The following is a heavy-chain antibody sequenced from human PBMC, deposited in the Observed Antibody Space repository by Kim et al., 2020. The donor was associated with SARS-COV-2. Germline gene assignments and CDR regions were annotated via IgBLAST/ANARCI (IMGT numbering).Heavy chain of an antibody. CDR3: ATEGGSWDYFDF. J-gene: IGHJ4*02. V-gene: IGHV4-39*01. CDR1: GGSTSSIDYC. CDR2: IFHSGSA. D-gene: IGHD6-13*01. Sequence: SETLSLTCNVSGGSTSSIDYCWAWIRQPPGKGPEWIGSIFHSGSAYYNPSLKSRVTISVDTSKNQFSLKLASVTAADTAVYYCATEGGSWDYFDFWGQGALVTVSS.